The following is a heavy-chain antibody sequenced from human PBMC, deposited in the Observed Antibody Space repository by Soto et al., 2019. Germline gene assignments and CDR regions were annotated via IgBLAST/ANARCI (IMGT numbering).Heavy chain of an antibody. CDR2: ISGSGGSP. CDR3: AREGDITAAFDY. V-gene: IGHV3-23*01. CDR1: GLIFSNYA. J-gene: IGHJ4*02. D-gene: IGHD6-13*01. Sequence: GGSLRLSCVAPGLIFSNYAMSWVRQAPGKGLEWVSGISGSGGSPHYADSAKGRFTISRDNSKNTLFLQMNTLRAEDTAVYYCAREGDITAAFDYWGQGTLVTVSS.